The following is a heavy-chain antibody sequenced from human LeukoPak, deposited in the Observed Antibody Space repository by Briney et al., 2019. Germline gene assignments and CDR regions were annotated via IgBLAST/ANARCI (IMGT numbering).Heavy chain of an antibody. D-gene: IGHD3-10*01. V-gene: IGHV3-53*01. CDR2: IYSGGNT. Sequence: GGSLRLSCAASGFIVSSNSMTWVRRAPGEGLQWVSVIYSGGNTYYADAVKGRFTIPRDNSKNTLYLQMNSLSAEDTAAYYCARENNFGSGMDVWGQGTTVTVSS. J-gene: IGHJ6*02. CDR1: GFIVSSNS. CDR3: ARENNFGSGMDV.